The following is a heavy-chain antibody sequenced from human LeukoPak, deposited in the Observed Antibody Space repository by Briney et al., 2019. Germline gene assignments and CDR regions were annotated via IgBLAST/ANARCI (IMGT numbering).Heavy chain of an antibody. J-gene: IGHJ5*02. V-gene: IGHV4-39*01. CDR3: ARVVVAATAWFDP. Sequence: PSETLSLTCTVSGGSISSSSYYRGWIRQPPGKGLEWIGSIYYSGSTYYNPSLKSRVTISVDTSKNQFSLKLSSVTAADTAVYYCARVVVAATAWFDPWGQGTLVTVSS. D-gene: IGHD2-15*01. CDR2: IYYSGST. CDR1: GGSISSSSYY.